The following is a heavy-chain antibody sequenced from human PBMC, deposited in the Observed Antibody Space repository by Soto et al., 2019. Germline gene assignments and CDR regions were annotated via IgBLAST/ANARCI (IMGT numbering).Heavy chain of an antibody. Sequence: SVKVSCKASGGTFSSYAISWVRQAPGQGLEWMGGIIPIFGTANYAQKFQGRVTITADKSTSTAYMELSSLRSEDTAVYYCAREHGGYDHYYYGMDVWGQGTTVTVSS. CDR3: AREHGGYDHYYYGMDV. V-gene: IGHV1-69*06. J-gene: IGHJ6*02. D-gene: IGHD3-16*01. CDR1: GGTFSSYA. CDR2: IIPIFGTA.